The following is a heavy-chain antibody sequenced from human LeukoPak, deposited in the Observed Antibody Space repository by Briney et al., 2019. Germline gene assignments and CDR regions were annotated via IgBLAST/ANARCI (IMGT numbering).Heavy chain of an antibody. CDR2: MNPNSGNT. J-gene: IGHJ6*02. CDR1: GYTFTSYD. Sequence: ASVKVSCKASGYTFTSYDINWVRQATGQGLEWMGWMNPNSGNTGYAQKFQGRVTMTRNTSISTAYMELSSLRSEDTAVYYCARVQTGPTVLYSYGMDVWGQGTTVTVSS. CDR3: ARVQTGPTVLYSYGMDV. D-gene: IGHD4-17*01. V-gene: IGHV1-8*01.